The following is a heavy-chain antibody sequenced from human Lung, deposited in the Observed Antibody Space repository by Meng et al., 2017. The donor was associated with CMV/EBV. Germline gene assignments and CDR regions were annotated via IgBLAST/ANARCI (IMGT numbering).Heavy chain of an antibody. J-gene: IGHJ4*02. D-gene: IGHD2-2*02. CDR1: GGSFSGYY. CDR2: IDHSGST. V-gene: IGHV4-34*01. Sequence: GSLRLXCAVYGGSFSGYYWTWIRQPPRKGLEWIGEIDHSGSTNHNPSLKSRVTISVDTSKSQFSLRLSSVTAADTAIYYCARGGGYCSGTSCYNDYWGQGXLVTVSS. CDR3: ARGGGYCSGTSCYNDY.